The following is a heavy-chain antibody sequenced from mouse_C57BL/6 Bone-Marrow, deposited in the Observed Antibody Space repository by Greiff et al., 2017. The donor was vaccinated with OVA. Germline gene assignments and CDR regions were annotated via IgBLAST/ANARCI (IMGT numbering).Heavy chain of an antibody. CDR1: GYTFTGYW. CDR2: ILPGSGST. D-gene: IGHD1-1*01. V-gene: IGHV1-9*01. CDR3: ARSGYGSSYRYWYFDV. Sequence: QVQLQQSGAELLKPGASVKLSCKATGYTFTGYWIEWVKQRPGHGLEWIGEILPGSGSTNYNEKFKGKATFTADTSSNTAYMQLSSLTTEDSAIYYYARSGYGSSYRYWYFDVWGTGTTVTFSS. J-gene: IGHJ1*03.